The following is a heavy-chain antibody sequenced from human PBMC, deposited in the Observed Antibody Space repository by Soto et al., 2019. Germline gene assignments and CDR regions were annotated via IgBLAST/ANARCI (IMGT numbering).Heavy chain of an antibody. D-gene: IGHD2-2*01. Sequence: GGSLRLSCAASGFTFSSYEMNWVRQAPGKGLEWVSYISSSGSTIYYADSVKGRFTISRDNAKNSLYLQMNSLRAEDTAVYYCAELDIVVVPAAIPWGHGTLVTVSS. CDR3: AELDIVVVPAAIP. CDR1: GFTFSSYE. V-gene: IGHV3-48*03. CDR2: ISSSGSTI. J-gene: IGHJ5*02.